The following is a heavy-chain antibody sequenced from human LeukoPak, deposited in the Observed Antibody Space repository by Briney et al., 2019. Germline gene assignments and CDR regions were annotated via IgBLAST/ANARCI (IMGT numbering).Heavy chain of an antibody. D-gene: IGHD2-2*01. V-gene: IGHV6-1*01. J-gene: IGHJ6*03. CDR1: GDTLSSNSVA. CDR2: TYYRTKRYE. Sequence: SQTLSLTPALSGDTLSSNSVAWDWIRQSPSRGLEWLVRTYYRTKRYEDYAASVKGRITINPDTSKNQFSLHVNSVTPEDTAVYYCARGSDCITTGCESSYYYCIDVWDKGTTVTVSS. CDR3: ARGSDCITTGCESSYYYCIDV.